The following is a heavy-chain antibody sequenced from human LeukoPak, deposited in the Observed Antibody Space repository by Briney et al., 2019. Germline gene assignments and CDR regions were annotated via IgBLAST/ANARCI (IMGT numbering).Heavy chain of an antibody. CDR1: GFIFSGYS. CDR3: ALRNYFDSSGLDY. Sequence: GGSLRLSCAASGFIFSGYSMNWVRQAPGKGLEWVSSISASDTYINYADSLKGRFTISRDNSKSTLYLQMNSLRPEDTAVYYCALRNYFDSSGLDYWGQGTQVTVSS. J-gene: IGHJ4*02. D-gene: IGHD3-22*01. CDR2: ISASDTYI. V-gene: IGHV3-21*04.